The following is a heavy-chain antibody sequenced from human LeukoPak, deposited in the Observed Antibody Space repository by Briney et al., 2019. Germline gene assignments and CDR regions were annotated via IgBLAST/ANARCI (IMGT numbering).Heavy chain of an antibody. D-gene: IGHD3-22*01. J-gene: IGHJ3*02. V-gene: IGHV3-23*01. CDR2: ISGSGGST. Sequence: GGSLRLSCAASGFTFGDYYMSWVRQAPGKGLEWVSAISGSGGSTYYADSVKGRFTISRDNSKNTLYLQMNSLRAEDTAVYYCAKDRHYYDSSGYYSPDAFDIWGQGTMVTVSS. CDR1: GFTFGDYY. CDR3: AKDRHYYDSSGYYSPDAFDI.